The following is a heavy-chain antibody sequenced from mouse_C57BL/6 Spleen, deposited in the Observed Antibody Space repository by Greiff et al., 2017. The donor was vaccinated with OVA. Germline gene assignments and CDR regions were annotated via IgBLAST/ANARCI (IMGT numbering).Heavy chain of an antibody. CDR2: IDPEDGET. CDR3: ASPDYCGSRYWYFDV. J-gene: IGHJ1*03. V-gene: IGHV14-2*01. D-gene: IGHD1-1*01. Sequence: EVQLQQSGAELVKPGASVKLSCTASGFNIKDYYMHWVKQRTEQGLEWIGRIDPEDGETKYAPKSQGKATITADTSSNTAYLQLSSLTSEDTAVYYCASPDYCGSRYWYFDVWGTGTTVTVSS. CDR1: GFNIKDYY.